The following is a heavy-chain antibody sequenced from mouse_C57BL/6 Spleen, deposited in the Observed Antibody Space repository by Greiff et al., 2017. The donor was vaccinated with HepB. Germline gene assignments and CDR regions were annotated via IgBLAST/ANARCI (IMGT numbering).Heavy chain of an antibody. V-gene: IGHV5-12*01. Sequence: EVQLVESGGGLVQPGGSLKLSCAASGFTFSDYYMYWVRQTPEKRLEWVAYISNGGGSTYYPDTVKGRFTISRDNAKNTLYLQMSRLKSEDTAMYYCARLRALYYGSSYGYFDVWGTGTTVTVSS. CDR3: ARLRALYYGSSYGYFDV. CDR1: GFTFSDYY. D-gene: IGHD1-1*01. J-gene: IGHJ1*03. CDR2: ISNGGGST.